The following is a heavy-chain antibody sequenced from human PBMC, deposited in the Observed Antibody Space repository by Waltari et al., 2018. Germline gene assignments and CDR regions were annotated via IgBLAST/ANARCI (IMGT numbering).Heavy chain of an antibody. D-gene: IGHD2-15*01. J-gene: IGHJ5*02. Sequence: WWGWVRQSPQKGLEWIGKVQYTGRSNYNPSFASRVTVSIDTSNNQFTLKLTSATAADTAMYYCARDRGRGIYLDTWGPGMQVTVSP. V-gene: IGHV4-4*02. CDR2: VQYTGRS. CDR1: W. CDR3: ARDRGRGIYLDT.